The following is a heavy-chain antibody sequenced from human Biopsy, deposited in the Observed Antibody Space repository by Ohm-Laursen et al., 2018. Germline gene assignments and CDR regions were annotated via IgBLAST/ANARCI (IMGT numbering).Heavy chain of an antibody. Sequence: GSLRLPCSASGFDFSDYSMSWVRQAPGKGLEWVSSVTTTSSYIYYADSVKGRFTISRDNAKNSLYLQMNSLRVEDTAVYYCARGPSGVATIGRGQGTLVTVSS. V-gene: IGHV3-21*01. CDR2: VTTTSSYI. J-gene: IGHJ4*02. D-gene: IGHD5-24*01. CDR3: ARGPSGVATIG. CDR1: GFDFSDYS.